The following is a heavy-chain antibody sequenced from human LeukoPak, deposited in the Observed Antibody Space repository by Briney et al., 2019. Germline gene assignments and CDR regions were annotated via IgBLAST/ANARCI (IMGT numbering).Heavy chain of an antibody. J-gene: IGHJ6*03. CDR2: IRYDGSNK. CDR1: GFTFSSYG. D-gene: IGHD4-11*01. Sequence: PGGSLRLSCAESGFTFSSYGMHWVRQAPGKGLEWVAFIRYDGSNKYYADSVKGRFTISRDNSKNTLYLQMNSLRAEDTAVYYCAKDGVDYSNYYYYYYYMDVWGKGTTVTVSS. CDR3: AKDGVDYSNYYYYYYYMDV. V-gene: IGHV3-30*02.